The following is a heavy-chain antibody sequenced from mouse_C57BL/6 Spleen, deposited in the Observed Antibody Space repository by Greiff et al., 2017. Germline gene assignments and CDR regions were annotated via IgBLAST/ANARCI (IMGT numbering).Heavy chain of an antibody. D-gene: IGHD2-3*01. CDR2: ISGGGGNT. V-gene: IGHV5-9*01. CDR3: ARPPLYDGHMGFAY. J-gene: IGHJ3*01. CDR1: GFTFSSYT. Sequence: EVKLVESGGGLVKPGGSLKLSCAASGFTFSSYTMSWVRQTPEQRLEWVATISGGGGNTYYPDSVKGRFTISRDNAKNTLYLQMSSLRSEDTALYYWARPPLYDGHMGFAYWGQGTLVTVSA.